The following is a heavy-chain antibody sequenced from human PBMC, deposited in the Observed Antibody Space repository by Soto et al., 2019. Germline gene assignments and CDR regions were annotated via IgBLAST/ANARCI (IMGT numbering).Heavy chain of an antibody. D-gene: IGHD3-9*01. CDR3: GRGRSLRYFDWFQGPYFDY. CDR1: GGSFSGYY. CDR2: INHSGST. Sequence: PSETLSLTCAVYGGSFSGYYWSWIRQPPGKGLEGIGEINHSGSTNYNPSLKSRVTISVDTSKNQFSLKLSSVTAADTAVYYCGRGRSLRYFDWFQGPYFDYWGQGTLVTVSS. V-gene: IGHV4-34*01. J-gene: IGHJ4*02.